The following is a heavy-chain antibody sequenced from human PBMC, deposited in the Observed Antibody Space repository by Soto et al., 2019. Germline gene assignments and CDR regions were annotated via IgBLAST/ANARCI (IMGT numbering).Heavy chain of an antibody. V-gene: IGHV3-30-3*01. CDR2: ISYDGSNK. CDR3: ARGLGATTTPYFDY. CDR1: GFTFSSYA. J-gene: IGHJ4*02. Sequence: GGSLRLSCAASGFTFSSYAMHWVRQAPGKGLEWVAVISYDGSNKYYADSVKGRFTISRDNSKNTLYLQMNSLRAEDTAVYYCARGLGATTTPYFDYWGQGTLVTVSS. D-gene: IGHD1-26*01.